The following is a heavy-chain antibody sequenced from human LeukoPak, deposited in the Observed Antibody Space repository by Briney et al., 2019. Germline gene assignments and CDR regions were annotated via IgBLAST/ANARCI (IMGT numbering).Heavy chain of an antibody. Sequence: SETLSLTCTVSGGSISSYYWSWIRQPPGKGLEWIGYIYYSGSTNYNPSLKSRVTISVDTSKNQFSLKLSSVTAADTAVYYCARAQLGGSGYYYVAAFDIWGQGTMDAVSS. CDR2: IYYSGST. V-gene: IGHV4-59*01. CDR3: ARAQLGGSGYYYVAAFDI. D-gene: IGHD3-22*01. CDR1: GGSISSYY. J-gene: IGHJ3*02.